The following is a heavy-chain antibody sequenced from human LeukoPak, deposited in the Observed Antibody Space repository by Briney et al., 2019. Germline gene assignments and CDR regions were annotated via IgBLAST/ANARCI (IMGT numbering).Heavy chain of an antibody. CDR2: IYYSGST. CDR3: ARVGDMYSSSSRYFDY. Sequence: SETLSLTCTVSGGSINSGSYYWGWIRQPPGKGLEWIGSIYYSGSTYYNPSLKSRVTISIDTSKNQFSLNLSSVTAADTAVYYCARVGDMYSSSSRYFDYWGQGTLVTVSS. J-gene: IGHJ4*02. CDR1: GGSINSGSYY. D-gene: IGHD6-6*01. V-gene: IGHV4-39*07.